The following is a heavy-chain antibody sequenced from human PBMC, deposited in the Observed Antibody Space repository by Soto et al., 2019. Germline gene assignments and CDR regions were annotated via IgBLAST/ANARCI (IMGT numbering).Heavy chain of an antibody. D-gene: IGHD5-18*01. V-gene: IGHV3-23*01. CDR2: ISGSGGST. CDR1: GFTFRNYA. J-gene: IGHJ6*02. Sequence: GGSLRLSCAASGFTFRNYAMSWVRQAPGKGLEWVSAISGSGGSTYYADSVKGRFTISRDNSKNTLYLQMNSLRAEDTAVYYCAKDGGYSYGYSPRYYYGMDVWGQGTTVTVSS. CDR3: AKDGGYSYGYSPRYYYGMDV.